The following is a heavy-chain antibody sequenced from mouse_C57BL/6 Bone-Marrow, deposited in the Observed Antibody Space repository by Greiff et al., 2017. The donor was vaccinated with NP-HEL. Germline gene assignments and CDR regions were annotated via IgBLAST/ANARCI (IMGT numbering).Heavy chain of an antibody. Sequence: EVQGVESGGGLVQPKGSLKLSCAASGFSFNTYAMNWVRQAPGKGLEWVARIRSKSNNYATYYADSVKDRFTISRDDSESMLYLQMNNLKTEDTAMYYCVRHRGVTRSDYYAMDYWGQGTSVTVSS. CDR1: GFSFNTYA. J-gene: IGHJ4*01. D-gene: IGHD2-5*01. V-gene: IGHV10-1*01. CDR3: VRHRGVTRSDYYAMDY. CDR2: IRSKSNNYAT.